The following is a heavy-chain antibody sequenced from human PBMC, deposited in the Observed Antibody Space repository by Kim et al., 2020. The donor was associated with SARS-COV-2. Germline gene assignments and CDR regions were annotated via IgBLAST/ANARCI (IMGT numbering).Heavy chain of an antibody. CDR1: GFTFSSYG. J-gene: IGHJ3*02. CDR3: AKGGYYDSSGYAFDI. Sequence: GGSLRLSCAASGFTFSSYGMHWVRQAPGKGLEWVAVISYDGSNKYYADSVKGRFTISRDNSKNTLYLQMNSLRAEDTAVYYCAKGGYYDSSGYAFDIWGQGTMVTVSS. V-gene: IGHV3-30*18. CDR2: ISYDGSNK. D-gene: IGHD3-22*01.